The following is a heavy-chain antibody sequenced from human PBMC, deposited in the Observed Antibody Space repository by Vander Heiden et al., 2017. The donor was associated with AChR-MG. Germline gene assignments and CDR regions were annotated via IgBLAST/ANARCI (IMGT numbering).Heavy chain of an antibody. J-gene: IGHJ5*02. CDR3: ARSHCTNGVCPNWFDP. Sequence: QVQLQQWGAGLLKPSETLSLTCAVYGGSFRGYYWSWIRQPPGKGLEWIGEINHSGSTNYNPSLKSRVTISVDTSKNQFSLKLSSVTAADTAVYYCARSHCTNGVCPNWFDPWGQGTLVTVSS. V-gene: IGHV4-34*01. D-gene: IGHD2-8*01. CDR1: GGSFRGYY. CDR2: INHSGST.